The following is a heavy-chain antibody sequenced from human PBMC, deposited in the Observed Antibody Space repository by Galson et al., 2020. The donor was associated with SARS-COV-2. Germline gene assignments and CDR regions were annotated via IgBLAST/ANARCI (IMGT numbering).Heavy chain of an antibody. CDR2: IHSSGNT. J-gene: IGHJ4*02. D-gene: IGHD4-17*01. CDR1: GDSISSDDFY. V-gene: IGHV4-30-4*01. Sequence: SETLSLTCTVSGDSISSDDFYWSWIRQTPGTGLEWIGDIHSSGNTYYNPSIMSRGTISVDTSKNQFSLRLSSVTAADTAVYFCARTSSTATREYYFDYWGRGTLVSVSS. CDR3: ARTSSTATREYYFDY.